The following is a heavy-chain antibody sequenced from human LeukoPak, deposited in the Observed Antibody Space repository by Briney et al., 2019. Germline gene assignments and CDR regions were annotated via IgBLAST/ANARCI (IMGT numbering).Heavy chain of an antibody. CDR1: GYTFTSYG. CDR3: ARAPLIAAAGTVVWYDY. V-gene: IGHV1-18*01. J-gene: IGHJ4*02. Sequence: ASVKVSCKASGYTFTSYGISWVRQAPGQGLEWMGWISAYNGNTNYAQKLQGRVTMTTDTPTSTAYMELRSLRSDDTAVYYCARAPLIAAAGTVVWYDYWGQGTLVTVSS. CDR2: ISAYNGNT. D-gene: IGHD6-13*01.